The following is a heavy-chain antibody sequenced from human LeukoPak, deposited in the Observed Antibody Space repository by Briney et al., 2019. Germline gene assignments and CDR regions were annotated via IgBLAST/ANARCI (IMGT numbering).Heavy chain of an antibody. CDR2: INPNSGGT. CDR1: GYTFTGYY. CDR3: ARDSGSESYFDY. Sequence: ASVKVSCKASGYTFTGYYMHWVRQAPGQGLEWMGWINPNSGGTNYAQKCQGRVTMTRDTSISTAYMELSRLRSDDTAVYYCARDSGSESYFDYWGQGTLVTVSS. V-gene: IGHV1-2*02. J-gene: IGHJ4*02. D-gene: IGHD3-10*01.